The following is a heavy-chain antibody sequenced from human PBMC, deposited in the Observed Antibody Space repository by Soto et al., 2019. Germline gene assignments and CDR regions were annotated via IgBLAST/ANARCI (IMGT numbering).Heavy chain of an antibody. CDR1: GFTFSNYW. J-gene: IGHJ4*02. CDR3: ARDPSIAAPYYFDY. V-gene: IGHV3-7*03. D-gene: IGHD6-6*01. Sequence: EVQLVESGGGLVQPGGSLRLSCAASGFTFSNYWMNWVRPAPGKGLEWVANINQDGTEKYYLDSVKGRFTISRDNARYSLYLQMNSLRAEATAVYYCARDPSIAAPYYFDYWGQGILVTVSS. CDR2: INQDGTEK.